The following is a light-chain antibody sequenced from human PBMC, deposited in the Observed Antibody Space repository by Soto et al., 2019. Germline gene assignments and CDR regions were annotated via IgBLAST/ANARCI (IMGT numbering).Light chain of an antibody. CDR1: QSVSSSY. Sequence: EIVLTQSPGTLSLSPGERATLSCRASQSVSSSYLAWYQQKPGQAPRLLIYGASSRATGIPDRFSGSGSVTYFTLTISTLEPEDLAVYYCQQYGSSPWTFGQGTKVDIK. V-gene: IGKV3-20*01. J-gene: IGKJ1*01. CDR2: GAS. CDR3: QQYGSSPWT.